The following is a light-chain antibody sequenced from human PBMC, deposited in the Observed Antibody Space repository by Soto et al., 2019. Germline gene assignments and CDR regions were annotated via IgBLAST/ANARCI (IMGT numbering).Light chain of an antibody. Sequence: EIVMTQSPATLSVSPGERATLSCRASQSVSGNLAWYQQKPGQAPRLLIYGASTRATGIPARFSGSGSGTDSTLTLSSLQSEDFALYYCQQYNNWPPTFGQGPRLEI. V-gene: IGKV3-15*01. J-gene: IGKJ5*01. CDR1: QSVSGN. CDR2: GAS. CDR3: QQYNNWPPT.